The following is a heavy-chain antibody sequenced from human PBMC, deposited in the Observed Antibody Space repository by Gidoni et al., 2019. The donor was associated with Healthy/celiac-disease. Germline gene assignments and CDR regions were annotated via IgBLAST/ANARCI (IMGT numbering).Heavy chain of an antibody. CDR3: AREVYYYDSSGYFDDAFDI. CDR2: IYTSGST. Sequence: QVQLQESGPGLVKPSQTLSLTCTFSGGSISSGSYYWSWIRQPAGKGLEWIGRIYTSGSTNYNPSLKSRVTISVDTSKNQFSLKLSSVTAADTAVYYCAREVYYYDSSGYFDDAFDIWGQGTMVTVSS. J-gene: IGHJ3*02. V-gene: IGHV4-61*02. CDR1: GGSISSGSYY. D-gene: IGHD3-22*01.